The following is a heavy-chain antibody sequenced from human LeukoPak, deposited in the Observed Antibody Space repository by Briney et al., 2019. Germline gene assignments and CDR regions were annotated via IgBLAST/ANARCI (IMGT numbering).Heavy chain of an antibody. CDR3: ARDHRRGRGPPEKWDQIPY. V-gene: IGHV1-46*01. CDR1: GYTFTSYY. D-gene: IGHD3-16*01. CDR2: INPSGGST. Sequence: ASVKVSCKASGYTFTSYYMHWVRQAPGQGLEWMGIINPSGGSTSYAQKFQGRVTTTRDTSTSTVYMELSSLRSEDTAVYYCARDHRRGRGPPEKWDQIPYWGQGTLVTVSS. J-gene: IGHJ4*02.